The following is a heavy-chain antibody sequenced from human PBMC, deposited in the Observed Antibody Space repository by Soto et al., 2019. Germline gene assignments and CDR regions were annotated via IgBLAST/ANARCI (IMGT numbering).Heavy chain of an antibody. CDR1: GGSISSYF. D-gene: IGHD6-13*01. V-gene: IGHV4-59*01. CDR3: ARDLAAVPRAFDY. J-gene: IGHJ4*02. CDR2: VYYTGTT. Sequence: PSETLSLTCTVSGGSISSYFYIWVRQPPGQGLEWIGSVYYTGTTDYNPSRKSRVTISVDTSKTQFSLNLRSVTAADTAVYYCARDLAAVPRAFDYWGRGTLVTVSS.